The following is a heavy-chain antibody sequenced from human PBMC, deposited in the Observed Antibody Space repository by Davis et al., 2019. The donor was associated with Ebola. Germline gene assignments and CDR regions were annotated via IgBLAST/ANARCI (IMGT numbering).Heavy chain of an antibody. CDR2: IYSGGST. Sequence: GESLKTSCAASGFTVSSNYMSWVRQAPGKGLEWVSVIYSGGSTYYADSVKGRFTISRHNSKNTLYLQMNSLRAEDTAVYYCARGAVAGHFDYWGQGTLVTVSS. CDR3: ARGAVAGHFDY. D-gene: IGHD6-19*01. J-gene: IGHJ4*02. CDR1: GFTVSSNY. V-gene: IGHV3-53*04.